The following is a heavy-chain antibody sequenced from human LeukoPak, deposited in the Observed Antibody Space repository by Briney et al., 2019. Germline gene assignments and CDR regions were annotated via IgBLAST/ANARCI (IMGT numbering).Heavy chain of an antibody. V-gene: IGHV4-39*01. D-gene: IGHD6-6*01. Sequence: SETLSLTCTVSGGSISSSSYYWGWIRQPPGKGLEWIGSIYYSGSTYYNPSLKSRVTISVDTSKNQFSLKLSSVTAADTAVNYCARPSIAARRSYYYMDVWGKGTTVTVSS. CDR3: ARPSIAARRSYYYMDV. CDR1: GGSISSSSYY. CDR2: IYYSGST. J-gene: IGHJ6*03.